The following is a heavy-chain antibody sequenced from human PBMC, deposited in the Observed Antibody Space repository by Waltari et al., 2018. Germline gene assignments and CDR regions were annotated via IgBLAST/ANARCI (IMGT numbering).Heavy chain of an antibody. CDR2: IYYRGST. CDR1: GGSISSYY. J-gene: IGHJ6*03. V-gene: IGHV4-59*01. D-gene: IGHD3-16*01. Sequence: QVQLQESGPGLVKPSETLSLTCTVSGGSISSYYWSWIRQPPGKGLEWIGYIYYRGSTNYNPSLKRRVTISVDTSKNQFSLKLSSVTAADTAVYYCARRLGGPDYYYYYMDVWGKGTTVTVSS. CDR3: ARRLGGPDYYYYYMDV.